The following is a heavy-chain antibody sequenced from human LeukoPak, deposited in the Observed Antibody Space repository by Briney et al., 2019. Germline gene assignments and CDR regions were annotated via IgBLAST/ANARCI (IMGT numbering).Heavy chain of an antibody. D-gene: IGHD3-10*01. J-gene: IGHJ4*02. CDR1: GGSISRGSYY. CDR2: IYTSGST. Sequence: TLSLTCTVSGGSISRGSYYWSWIRQPAGKGLEWIGRIYTSGSTNYNPSLKSRVTISVDTSKNQFSLKLSSVTAADTAVYYCASQYGSGSPFHYWGQGTLVTVSS. CDR3: ASQYGSGSPFHY. V-gene: IGHV4-61*02.